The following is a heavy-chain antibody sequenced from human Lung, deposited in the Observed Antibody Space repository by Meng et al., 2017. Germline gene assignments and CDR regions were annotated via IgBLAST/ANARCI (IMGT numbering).Heavy chain of an antibody. V-gene: IGHV3-30*01. CDR3: ARNNYGDYYFDY. CDR1: AFTFSRNA. J-gene: IGHJ4*02. D-gene: IGHD4-17*01. Sequence: QVQLVETGGGVVQPGRSLRLSCAASAFTFSRNAMHWVRQAPGKGLEWVAAISYDGSNQHYADSVKGRFTISRDNSENTLYLQMNSLRAEDTAVYYCARNNYGDYYFDYWGQGTLVTVSS. CDR2: ISYDGSNQ.